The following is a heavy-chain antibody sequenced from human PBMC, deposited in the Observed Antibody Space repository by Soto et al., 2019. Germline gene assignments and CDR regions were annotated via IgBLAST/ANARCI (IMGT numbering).Heavy chain of an antibody. CDR3: ASNYGSGYRAFDY. CDR2: VNPILSMS. CDR1: GDTFNFYS. Sequence: QVQLVQSGAEVKSAGSSVKVSCKASGDTFNFYSINWVRQAPGLGLEWVGRVNPILSMSNYAQRFQGRVTMTADKSTGTDYMELRSLRSEDTAIYYCASNYGSGYRAFDYWGQGALVTVSS. D-gene: IGHD3-10*01. V-gene: IGHV1-69*02. J-gene: IGHJ4*02.